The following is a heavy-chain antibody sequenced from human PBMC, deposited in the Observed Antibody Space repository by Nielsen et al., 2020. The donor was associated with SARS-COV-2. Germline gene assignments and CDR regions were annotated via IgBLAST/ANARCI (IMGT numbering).Heavy chain of an antibody. CDR2: ISSSSSYI. V-gene: IGHV3-21*01. CDR1: GFTFSSYS. D-gene: IGHD3-10*01. Sequence: GESLKISCAASGFTFSSYSMNWVRQAPGKGLEWVSSISSSSSYIYYADSVKGRFTISRDNAKNSLYLQMNSLRAEDTAVYYCARPPSGSLDVWGQGTTVTVSS. J-gene: IGHJ6*02. CDR3: ARPPSGSLDV.